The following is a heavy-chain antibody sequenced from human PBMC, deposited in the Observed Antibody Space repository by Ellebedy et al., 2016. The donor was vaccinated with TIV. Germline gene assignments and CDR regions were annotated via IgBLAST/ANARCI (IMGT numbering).Heavy chain of an antibody. CDR1: GFTFSAFA. CDR3: AKDQVAGDGRWVFDS. J-gene: IGHJ3*01. CDR2: MHGSGRGI. V-gene: IGHV3-23*01. D-gene: IGHD5-24*01. Sequence: PGGSLRLSCAASGFTFSAFAMGWVRQTPGKGLEWVSGMHGSGRGISYSESVKGRFIISRDNSKNILYLQMNSLRAEDTAIYYCAKDQVAGDGRWVFDSWGQGTVVTVSS.